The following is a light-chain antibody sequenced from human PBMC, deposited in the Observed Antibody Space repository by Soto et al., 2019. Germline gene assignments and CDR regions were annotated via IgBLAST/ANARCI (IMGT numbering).Light chain of an antibody. CDR2: AAS. CDR3: QQYYSYPWT. V-gene: IGKV1-8*01. Sequence: AIRMTQSQSSLSASTGDRVTITCRASQGISSYLAWYQQKPGKAPTLLIYAASTLQSGVPSRFSGRGSGTDFTLTISCLKSEDFATYYCQQYYSYPWTFGKGTKVEIK. J-gene: IGKJ1*01. CDR1: QGISSY.